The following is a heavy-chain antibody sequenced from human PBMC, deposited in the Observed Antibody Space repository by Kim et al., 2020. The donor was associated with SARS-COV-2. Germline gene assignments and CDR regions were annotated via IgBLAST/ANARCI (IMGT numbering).Heavy chain of an antibody. CDR2: ISYDGSNK. J-gene: IGHJ4*02. D-gene: IGHD3-10*01. CDR1: GFTFSSYA. Sequence: GGSLRLSCAASGFTFSSYAMHWVRQAPGKGLEWVAVISYDGSNKYYADSVKGRFTISRDNSKNTLYLQMNSLRAEDTAVYYCARDDSLMVRGVILGYWGQGTLVTVSS. CDR3: ARDDSLMVRGVILGY. V-gene: IGHV3-30*04.